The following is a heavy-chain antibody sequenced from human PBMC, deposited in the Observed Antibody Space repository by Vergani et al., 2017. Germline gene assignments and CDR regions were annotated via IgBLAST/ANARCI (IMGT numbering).Heavy chain of an antibody. Sequence: EVQLLESGGGLVQPGGSLRLSCAASGFTFSSYAMSWVRQAPGKGLEWSSAISGSGGSTYYADSVKGRFTISRDNSKNTLYLQMNSLRAEDTAVYYCAKDYRDDCWSGYYVSGGYFDYWGQGTLVTVSS. D-gene: IGHD3-3*01. J-gene: IGHJ4*02. CDR3: AKDYRDDCWSGYYVSGGYFDY. CDR2: ISGSGGST. CDR1: GFTFSSYA. V-gene: IGHV3-23*01.